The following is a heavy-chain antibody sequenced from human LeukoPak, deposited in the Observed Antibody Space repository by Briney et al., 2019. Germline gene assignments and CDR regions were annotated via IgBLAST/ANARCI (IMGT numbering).Heavy chain of an antibody. V-gene: IGHV1-69*04. CDR3: ARGGGDSSGYYVFDY. J-gene: IGHJ4*02. D-gene: IGHD3-22*01. CDR2: IIPILGIA. Sequence: SVKVSCKASGGTFSSYAISWVRQAPGQGLEWMGRIIPILGIANYAQKFQGRVTITADKSTSTAYMELSSLRSEDTAVYYCARGGGDSSGYYVFDYWGQGTLVTVSS. CDR1: GGTFSSYA.